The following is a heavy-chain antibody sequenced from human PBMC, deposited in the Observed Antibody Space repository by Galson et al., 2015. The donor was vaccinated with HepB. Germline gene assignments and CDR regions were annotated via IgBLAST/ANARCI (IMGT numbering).Heavy chain of an antibody. D-gene: IGHD4/OR15-4a*01. CDR3: ARSEVTMVVTDFDS. CDR2: SRNKAKGYST. J-gene: IGHJ4*02. V-gene: IGHV3-72*01. CDR1: GFRFSDHY. Sequence: SLRLSCAVSGFRFSDHYMDWVRQAPGKGLEWVGRSRNKAKGYSTAYAASVKGSFTVSRDDSKNSVFLQMNRLSSEDTAVYYCARSEVTMVVTDFDSWGQGTLVTVAS.